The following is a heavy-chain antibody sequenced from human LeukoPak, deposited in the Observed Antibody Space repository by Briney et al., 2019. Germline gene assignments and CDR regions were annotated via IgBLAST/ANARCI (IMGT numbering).Heavy chain of an antibody. CDR1: GYTFTSYG. D-gene: IGHD2-2*01. V-gene: IGHV1-18*04. J-gene: IGHJ4*02. Sequence: ASVKVSCKASGYTFTSYGISWVRQAPGQGLEWMGWISAYNGNTNYAQKLQGRVTMTTDTSTSTAYMEPRSLRSDDTAVYYCARLRDIVVVPAAFLDYWGQGTLVTVSS. CDR2: ISAYNGNT. CDR3: ARLRDIVVVPAAFLDY.